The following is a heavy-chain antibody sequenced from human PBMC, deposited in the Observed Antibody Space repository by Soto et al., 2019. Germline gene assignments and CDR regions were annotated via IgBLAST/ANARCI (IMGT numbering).Heavy chain of an antibody. CDR3: XXXXXXXXXGHFDY. CDR2: ISSSSFTI. Sequence: EVHLVESGGRVVQPGGSLRLSCAASGFRFSDYSMNWVRQAPGRGLEWVSYISSSSFTIHYADSVEGRFAISRDNAKXXXXXXXXXXXXXXXXXXXXXXXXXXXXXGHFDYWGQGALVTVSS. CDR1: GFRFSDYS. J-gene: IGHJ4*02. V-gene: IGHV3-48*01.